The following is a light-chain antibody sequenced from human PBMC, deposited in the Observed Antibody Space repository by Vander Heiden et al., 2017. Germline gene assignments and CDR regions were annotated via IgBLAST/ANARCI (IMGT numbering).Light chain of an antibody. CDR1: QNISNY. J-gene: IGKJ2*01. Sequence: DIQITQSPSTLSASVGDRVTITCQASQNISNYVKWYQKKPGKAPKLLNYDASNLKTGVPSRFSRSGAGTDFTFTISSLQPEDIATYYCQQYDNLPRTFGQGTKLEIK. CDR2: DAS. V-gene: IGKV1-33*01. CDR3: QQYDNLPRT.